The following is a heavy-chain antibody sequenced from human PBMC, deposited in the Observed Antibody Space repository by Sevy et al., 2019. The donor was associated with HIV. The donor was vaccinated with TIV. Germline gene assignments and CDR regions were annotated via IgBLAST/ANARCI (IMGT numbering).Heavy chain of an antibody. D-gene: IGHD1-7*01. CDR2: IKQDAGQK. CDR3: ARDDGNYYFHY. Sequence: GGSLRLSCAASGFAFSKYWMGWVRQAPGKGLEWVANIKQDAGQKYYVDSVKGRFTISRDNAKNSLFLQMNSLRAEDTAVYFCARDDGNYYFHYWGQGTLVTVSS. CDR1: GFAFSKYW. J-gene: IGHJ4*02. V-gene: IGHV3-7*01.